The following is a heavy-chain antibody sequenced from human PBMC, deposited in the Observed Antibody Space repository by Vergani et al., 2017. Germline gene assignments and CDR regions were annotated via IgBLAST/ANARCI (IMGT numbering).Heavy chain of an antibody. J-gene: IGHJ4*02. CDR2: ISSSSSYI. V-gene: IGHV3-21*01. Sequence: EVQLVESGGGLVQPGGSLRLSCAASGFTFSSYWMHWVRQAPGKGLEWVSSISSSSSYIYYADSVKGRFTISRDNAKNSLYLQMNSLRAEDTAVYYCAKIGYSGYDLLDYWGQGTLVTVSS. CDR3: AKIGYSGYDLLDY. CDR1: GFTFSSYW. D-gene: IGHD5-12*01.